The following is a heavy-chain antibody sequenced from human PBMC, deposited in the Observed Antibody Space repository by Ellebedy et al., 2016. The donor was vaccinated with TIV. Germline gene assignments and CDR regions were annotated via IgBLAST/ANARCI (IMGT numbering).Heavy chain of an antibody. J-gene: IGHJ5*02. CDR1: GDSISSGGYS. V-gene: IGHV4-30-2*01. CDR2: IYHSGKT. D-gene: IGHD3-22*01. Sequence: SETLSLXXAVSGDSISSGGYSWSWIRQPPGKGLEWIGYIYHSGKTYYNPSLKSRVTISVDRPKNQFSVRLNSVTAADTAVYYCARVRNYYDSSGYYWPDNWFDPWGQGTLVTVSS. CDR3: ARVRNYYDSSGYYWPDNWFDP.